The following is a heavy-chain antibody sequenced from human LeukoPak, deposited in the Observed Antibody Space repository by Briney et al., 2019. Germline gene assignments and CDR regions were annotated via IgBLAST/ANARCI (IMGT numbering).Heavy chain of an antibody. CDR1: GGSISRDTS. Sequence: SETLSLTYTVSGGSISRDTSSAVRQPAGKGLEWIGRIYISGSTNYNPSLKSRVTMSLDTSTNQFSLQLSSVTAADTAVSYCARGSGVTGIHHWGQGTLVTVSS. CDR3: ARGSGVTGIHH. CDR2: IYISGST. J-gene: IGHJ5*02. V-gene: IGHV4-4*07. D-gene: IGHD2-21*02.